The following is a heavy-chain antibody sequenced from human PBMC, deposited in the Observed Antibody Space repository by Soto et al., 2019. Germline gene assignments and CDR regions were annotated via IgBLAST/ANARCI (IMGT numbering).Heavy chain of an antibody. V-gene: IGHV4-31*03. CDR3: ARGKVNDYVWGSYRYRRWFDP. D-gene: IGHD3-16*02. J-gene: IGHJ5*02. Sequence: SETLSLTCTVSGGSISSGGYYWSWIRQHPGKGLEWIGYIYYSGSTYYNPSLKSRVTISVDTSKNQFSLKLSSVTAADTAVYYCARGKVNDYVWGSYRYRRWFDPWGQGTLVTVSS. CDR2: IYYSGST. CDR1: GGSISSGGYY.